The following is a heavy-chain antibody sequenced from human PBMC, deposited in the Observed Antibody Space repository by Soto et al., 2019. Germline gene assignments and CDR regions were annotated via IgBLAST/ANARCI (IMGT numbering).Heavy chain of an antibody. D-gene: IGHD3-16*01. J-gene: IGHJ5*02. CDR2: IYPVDSDT. Sequence: GESLKISCNGSGYTFTDYWIGWVRQLPGKGLEWMGIIYPVDSDTRYSPSFQGQVTISADKSISTAYLQWSSLKASDNAMYYCARHTRLYGTQGGPFDPWGQGTLVTVSS. V-gene: IGHV5-51*01. CDR1: GYTFTDYW. CDR3: ARHTRLYGTQGGPFDP.